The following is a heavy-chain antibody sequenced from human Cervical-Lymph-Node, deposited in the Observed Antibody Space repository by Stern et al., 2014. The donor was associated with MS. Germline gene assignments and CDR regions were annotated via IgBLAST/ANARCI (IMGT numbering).Heavy chain of an antibody. CDR3: ARILYDGAYRGDY. J-gene: IGHJ4*02. V-gene: IGHV2-26*01. CDR2: IFSNDER. D-gene: IGHD3-10*01. Sequence: ESGPVLVKPTETLMLTCTVSGFSLSNGRMGVSWIRQPPGKALEWLAHIFSNDERSYSTSLKSRLAISKDTSRSQVVLTMTNMDPVDTATYFCARILYDGAYRGDYWGQGILVTVSS. CDR1: GFSLSNGRMG.